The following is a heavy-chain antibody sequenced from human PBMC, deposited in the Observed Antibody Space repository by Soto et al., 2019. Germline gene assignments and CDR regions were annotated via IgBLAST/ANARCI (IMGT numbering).Heavy chain of an antibody. D-gene: IGHD5-18*01. CDR1: GRAFSSYA. CDR2: IIPNFGTA. CDR3: ARGDSYGYYFDY. V-gene: IGHV1-69*13. J-gene: IGHJ4*02. Sequence: GASVKVSCTASGRAFSSYAISWVRQAPGQGLEWMGGIIPNFGTANYGQKFQGRVTITADESTSTAYMDLSSLRSEDTAVHYCARGDSYGYYFDYWGQGTLVTVSS.